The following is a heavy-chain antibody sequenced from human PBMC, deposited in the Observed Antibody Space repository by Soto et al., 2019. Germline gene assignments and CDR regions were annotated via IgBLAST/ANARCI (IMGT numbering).Heavy chain of an antibody. CDR3: AITVGYDFWSGRTPFDY. D-gene: IGHD3-3*01. Sequence: EVQLLESGGGLVQPGGSLRLSCAASGFTFSSYAMSWVRQAPGKGLEWVSAISGSGGSTYYADSVKGRFTISRDNSKNTLYLQMNSLRAEDTAVYYCAITVGYDFWSGRTPFDYWGQGTLVTVSS. V-gene: IGHV3-23*01. CDR1: GFTFSSYA. J-gene: IGHJ4*02. CDR2: ISGSGGST.